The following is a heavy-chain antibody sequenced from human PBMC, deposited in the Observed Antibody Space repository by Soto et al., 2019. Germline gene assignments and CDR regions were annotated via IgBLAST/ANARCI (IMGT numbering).Heavy chain of an antibody. J-gene: IGHJ6*02. Sequence: GESLKISCKGSGYSSPNYWIACVRQMPGKGLEWIGLIDPGASDTRYSPSFQGQVTISADKSISTAYLQWSSLKASDTAMYYCASRAPGHLLEVGTRGTTVPVSS. V-gene: IGHV5-51*01. D-gene: IGHD2-2*01. CDR2: IDPGASDT. CDR1: GYSSPNYW. CDR3: ASRAPGHLLEV.